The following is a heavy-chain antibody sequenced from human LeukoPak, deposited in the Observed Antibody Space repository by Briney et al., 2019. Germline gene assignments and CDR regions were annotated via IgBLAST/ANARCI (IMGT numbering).Heavy chain of an antibody. CDR3: ARDRYGGNFIVFGY. CDR2: ISSSSSTI. D-gene: IGHD4-23*01. Sequence: GGSLRLSCAAAGFTFSSYSMNWVRQAPGKGLEWVSYISSSSSTIYYADSVKGRFTISRDNAKNSLYLQMNSLRAEDTAVYYCARDRYGGNFIVFGYWGQGTLVTVSS. CDR1: GFTFSSYS. J-gene: IGHJ4*02. V-gene: IGHV3-48*04.